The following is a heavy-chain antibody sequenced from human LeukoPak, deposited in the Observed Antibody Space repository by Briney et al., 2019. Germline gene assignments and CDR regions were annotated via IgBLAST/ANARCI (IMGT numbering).Heavy chain of an antibody. V-gene: IGHV3-23*01. J-gene: IGHJ4*02. D-gene: IGHD3-16*01. Sequence: GGSLRLSCVASGFTFTKCAMSWIRQAPGKGLEWVAIITATGDTAYYADSVKGRFTISRDNSRNTVYMQMNSLRAEDTAVYYCAKGKNVWGSYDYWGQGTLVTVSS. CDR3: AKGKNVWGSYDY. CDR2: ITATGDTA. CDR1: GFTFTKCA.